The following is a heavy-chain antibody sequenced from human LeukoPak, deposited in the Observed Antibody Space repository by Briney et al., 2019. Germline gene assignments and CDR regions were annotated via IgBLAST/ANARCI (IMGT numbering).Heavy chain of an antibody. CDR2: ISAYSGNT. CDR1: GYTFTSYG. D-gene: IGHD3-9*01. J-gene: IGHJ5*02. CDR3: ARGMNYDILTGYLNWFDP. Sequence: ASVKVSCKASGYTFTSYGISWVRQAPGQGLEWMGWISAYSGNTNYAQKLQGRVTMTTDTSTSTAYMELRSLRSDDTAVYYCARGMNYDILTGYLNWFDPWGQGTLVTVSS. V-gene: IGHV1-18*04.